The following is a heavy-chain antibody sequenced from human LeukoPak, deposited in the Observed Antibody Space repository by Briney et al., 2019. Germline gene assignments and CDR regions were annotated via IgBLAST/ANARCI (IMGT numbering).Heavy chain of an antibody. CDR2: ISGTGAST. D-gene: IGHD1-26*01. Sequence: GGSLRLSCAASGFTFGSYAMNWVRQAPGKGLEWVSTISGTGASTYYADSVKGRFTISRDNSKNTLYLQMNSLRAEDTAVYYCAKDRGGSYHPRRDAFDIWGQGTMVTVSS. V-gene: IGHV3-23*01. CDR3: AKDRGGSYHPRRDAFDI. J-gene: IGHJ3*02. CDR1: GFTFGSYA.